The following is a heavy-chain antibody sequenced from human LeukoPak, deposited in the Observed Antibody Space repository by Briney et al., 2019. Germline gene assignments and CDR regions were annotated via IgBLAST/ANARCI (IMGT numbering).Heavy chain of an antibody. Sequence: ASVKVSCKASGDTFSSYAISWVRQAPGQGLEWMGGIIPIFGTANYAQKFQGRVTITADKSTSTAYMELSSLRSEDTAVYYCASPPPRRGYSYGYDAFDIWGQGTMVTVSS. V-gene: IGHV1-69*06. CDR1: GDTFSSYA. CDR2: IIPIFGTA. CDR3: ASPPPRRGYSYGYDAFDI. D-gene: IGHD5-18*01. J-gene: IGHJ3*02.